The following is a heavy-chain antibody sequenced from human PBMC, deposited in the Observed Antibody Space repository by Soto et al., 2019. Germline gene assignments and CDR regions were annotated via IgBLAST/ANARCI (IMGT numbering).Heavy chain of an antibody. V-gene: IGHV4-4*02. Sequence: PSETLSLTCGFSVGTVAISHWWSWFRQSPGGGLEWIGNVYHTGDTNFNPSLQSRVTISVDKSNNQFSLRLNSLTAADTAVYFCAREIVTAAGNNYFDPWGPGTMVTVSS. CDR1: VGTVAISHW. CDR2: VYHTGDT. D-gene: IGHD2-21*02. CDR3: AREIVTAAGNNYFDP. J-gene: IGHJ5*02.